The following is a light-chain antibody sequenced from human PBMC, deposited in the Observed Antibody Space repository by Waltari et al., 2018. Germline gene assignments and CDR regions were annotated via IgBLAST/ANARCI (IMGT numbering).Light chain of an antibody. CDR2: KTS. CDR3: QQYHTYWT. Sequence: DIQMTQSPSTLSASVGDRVTISCRASQNLNNWLAWYQQKPGKAPKMLIYKTSTLESGVPSRFSGSGSGTGFTLTISSLQPDDFATYFCQQYHTYWTFGQGTRVEIK. CDR1: QNLNNW. J-gene: IGKJ1*01. V-gene: IGKV1-5*03.